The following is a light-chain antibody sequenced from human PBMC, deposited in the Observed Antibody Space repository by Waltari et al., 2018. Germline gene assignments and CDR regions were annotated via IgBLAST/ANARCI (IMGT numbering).Light chain of an antibody. CDR1: QSVLSRSNSLNY. J-gene: IGKJ3*01. CDR3: QQYYTTPHT. V-gene: IGKV4-1*01. Sequence: DIVMTQSPDSLAVSLGERATINCKSSQSVLSRSNSLNYFGWYQQKVGQPPERFSGSGSGTDFTLTISSLQAEDVAVYYCQQYYTTPHTFGPGTQVDVK.